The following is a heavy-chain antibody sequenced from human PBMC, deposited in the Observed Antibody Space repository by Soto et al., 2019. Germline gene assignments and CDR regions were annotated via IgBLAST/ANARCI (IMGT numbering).Heavy chain of an antibody. V-gene: IGHV3-7*05. CDR1: GFPFTTYV. CDR3: AAGQGR. Sequence: GGSLRLSCAASGFPFTTYVMSWVRLAPGKGPEWVANINPDATQKFYVDSVEGRFTIPRDNAKNSLFLQMGSLRGEDTALYFCAAGQGRWGQGTLVTVSS. CDR2: INPDATQK. J-gene: IGHJ4*02.